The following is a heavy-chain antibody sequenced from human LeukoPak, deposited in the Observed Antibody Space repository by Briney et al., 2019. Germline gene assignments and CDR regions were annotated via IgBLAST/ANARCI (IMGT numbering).Heavy chain of an antibody. D-gene: IGHD1-1*01. V-gene: IGHV3-23*01. CDR2: IGGNGAT. Sequence: SGGSLRPSCVGSACTFSTPAMSWVSQAPGKGLEWVSAIGGNGATYYAESVKGRFTISRDTARNTLYLQMNSLRAEDTAVYNCARHSRQGTFDHWGQVTLVTVSS. CDR1: ACTFSTPA. CDR3: ARHSRQGTFDH. J-gene: IGHJ4*02.